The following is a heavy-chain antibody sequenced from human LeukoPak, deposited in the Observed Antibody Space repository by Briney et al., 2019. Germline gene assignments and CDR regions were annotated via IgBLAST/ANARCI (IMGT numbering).Heavy chain of an antibody. Sequence: PGGSLRLSCAASEFSFSNYAMLWVRQAPGKGLEGVSIIHNDGATTYYADSVKGRFTMSRDNSKNTLYLEMNSLRAEDTAVYYCAKGEGGTYFNYCFDYWGQGTLVTVSS. CDR2: IHNDGATT. CDR1: EFSFSNYA. CDR3: AKGEGGTYFNYCFDY. D-gene: IGHD1-26*01. V-gene: IGHV3-23*01. J-gene: IGHJ4*02.